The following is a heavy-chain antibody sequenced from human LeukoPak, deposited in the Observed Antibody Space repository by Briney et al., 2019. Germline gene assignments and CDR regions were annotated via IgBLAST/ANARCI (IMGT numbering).Heavy chain of an antibody. D-gene: IGHD6-19*01. V-gene: IGHV4-34*01. Sequence: SSETLSLTCAVYGGSFSGYYWSWIRQPPGKGLEWIGEINHSGSTNYNPSLKSRVTISVDTSKNQFSLKLSSVTAADTAVYYCAREKIRQWLVLDYWGQGTLVTVSS. CDR3: AREKIRQWLVLDY. CDR2: INHSGST. CDR1: GGSFSGYY. J-gene: IGHJ4*02.